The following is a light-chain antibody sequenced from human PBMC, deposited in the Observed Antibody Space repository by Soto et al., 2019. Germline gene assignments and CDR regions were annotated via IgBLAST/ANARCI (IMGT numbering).Light chain of an antibody. J-gene: IGKJ4*01. CDR3: QQRVNWPPT. CDR2: DAS. CDR1: QSVNNN. Sequence: EIILTQSPASLSVSPGERATLSCRASQSVNNNLAWYQQKPGQAPRLLFFDASSRASGVPHRFSAGGSGTDFTLIISSLQPEDFAVYYCQQRVNWPPTFGGGTKVEI. V-gene: IGKV3-11*01.